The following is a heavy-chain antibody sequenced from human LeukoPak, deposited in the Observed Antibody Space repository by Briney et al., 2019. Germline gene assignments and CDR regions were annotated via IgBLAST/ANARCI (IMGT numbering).Heavy chain of an antibody. CDR3: ARDPVAGGYGDSECAFDI. D-gene: IGHD4-17*01. CDR2: IYYSGST. Sequence: SETLSLTCTVSGGSISSGGYYWSWIRQHPGKGLEWIGYIYYSGSTYYNPSLKSRVTISVDTSKNQFSLKLSSVTAADTAVYYCARDPVAGGYGDSECAFDIWGQGTMVTVSS. J-gene: IGHJ3*02. CDR1: GGSISSGGYY. V-gene: IGHV4-31*03.